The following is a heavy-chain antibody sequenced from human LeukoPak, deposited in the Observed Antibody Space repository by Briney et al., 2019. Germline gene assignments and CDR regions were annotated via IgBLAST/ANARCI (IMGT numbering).Heavy chain of an antibody. Sequence: GGSLRLSCAVSGFTFDNYAMHWVRQPPGKGLEWVSGISWNSGSIGYADSVKGRFTISRDNAKNSLYLQMNSLRAEDTAVYYCAKAEEGVRGADWGQGTLVTVSS. J-gene: IGHJ4*02. D-gene: IGHD3-10*01. CDR3: AKAEEGVRGAD. V-gene: IGHV3-9*01. CDR1: GFTFDNYA. CDR2: ISWNSGSI.